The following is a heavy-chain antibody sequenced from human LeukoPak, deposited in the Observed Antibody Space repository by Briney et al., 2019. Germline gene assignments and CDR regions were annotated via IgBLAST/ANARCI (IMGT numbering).Heavy chain of an antibody. V-gene: IGHV3-48*03. CDR3: ARVGQQLADY. CDR2: ISSTGSPR. D-gene: IGHD6-13*01. Sequence: GGSLRLSCAASGFTLSSYEMNWVRQAPGKGLEWVSYISSTGSPRHYADSVKGRFTISRDNAKNSLYLQMNSLRAEDTAVYYCARVGQQLADYWGQGTLVTVSS. CDR1: GFTLSSYE. J-gene: IGHJ4*02.